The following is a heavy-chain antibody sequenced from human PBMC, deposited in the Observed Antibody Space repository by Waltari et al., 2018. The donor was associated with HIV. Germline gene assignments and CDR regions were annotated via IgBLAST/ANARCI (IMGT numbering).Heavy chain of an antibody. D-gene: IGHD2-21*01. CDR1: AYISTDYY. Sequence: QVHLVQSGPEGRRPGASVPVSCKGSAYISTDYYIHWVRQTPGQGPEWMGRSDPRTGDALYAPTFQCLVTMPRDTSLTTAYLDLTSLQTEDTAFDFCARSKDVTVVAIPTGYRLDFWGQGTLVTVSS. J-gene: IGHJ4*02. CDR3: ARSKDVTVVAIPTGYRLDF. V-gene: IGHV1-2*06. CDR2: SDPRTGDA.